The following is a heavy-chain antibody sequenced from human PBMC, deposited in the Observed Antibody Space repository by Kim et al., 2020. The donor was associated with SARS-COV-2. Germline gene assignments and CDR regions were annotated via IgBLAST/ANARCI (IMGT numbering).Heavy chain of an antibody. CDR1: GFTFSTYS. V-gene: IGHV3-21*01. CDR3: ARDKYGDYAFDY. Sequence: GGSLRLSCAASGFTFSTYSMHWVRQAPGKGLEWVSAITSTGSYIYYADSLKGRFTISRDNSKNTLYLQMNSLRAEDTAVYYCARDKYGDYAFDYWGQGTLVTVSS. D-gene: IGHD4-17*01. CDR2: ITSTGSYI. J-gene: IGHJ4*02.